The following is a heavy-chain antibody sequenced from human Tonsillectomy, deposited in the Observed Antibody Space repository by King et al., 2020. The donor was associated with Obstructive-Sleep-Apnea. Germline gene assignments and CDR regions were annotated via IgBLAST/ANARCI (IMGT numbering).Heavy chain of an antibody. J-gene: IGHJ4*02. D-gene: IGHD3-3*01. CDR2: IRSKAYGGTT. CDR3: TRWPPQGYYDFWHSFDY. CDR1: GFTFGDYA. V-gene: IGHV3-49*05. Sequence: VQLVESGGGLVKPGRSLRLSCTASGFTFGDYAMSWFRQAPGKGLEWVGFIRSKAYGGTTEYAASVKGRFTISRDDSKSIAYLQMNSLKTEDTAVYYCTRWPPQGYYDFWHSFDYWGKGTLVTVSS.